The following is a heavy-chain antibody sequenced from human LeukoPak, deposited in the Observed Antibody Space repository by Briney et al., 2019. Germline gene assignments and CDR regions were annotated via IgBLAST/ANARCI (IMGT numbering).Heavy chain of an antibody. CDR1: GFTFSSYG. CDR3: AELGTMIGGV. J-gene: IGHJ6*04. CDR2: IRYDGSNK. Sequence: PAGGSLRLSCAASGFTFSSYGMHWVRQAPGKGLEWVAFIRYDGSNKYYADSVKGRFTISRDNAKNSLYLQMNSLRAEDTAVYYCAELGTMIGGVWGKGTTVTISS. D-gene: IGHD3-10*02. V-gene: IGHV3-30*02.